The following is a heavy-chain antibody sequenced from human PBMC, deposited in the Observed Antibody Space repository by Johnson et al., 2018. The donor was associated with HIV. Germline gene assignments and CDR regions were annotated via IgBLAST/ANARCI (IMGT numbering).Heavy chain of an antibody. CDR2: TRFDGSQK. D-gene: IGHD1-26*01. Sequence: QVQLVESGGGVVQPGGSLRLSCAASGFTFSSYGMHWVRQTPGKGLEWVAFTRFDGSQKYYAESVKGRFTISRDNSKTTLYLQMNSLASEDTAVYYCAKGGRGGSYYGAFDIWGQVTMVIVSS. CDR3: AKGGRGGSYYGAFDI. V-gene: IGHV3-30*02. J-gene: IGHJ3*02. CDR1: GFTFSSYG.